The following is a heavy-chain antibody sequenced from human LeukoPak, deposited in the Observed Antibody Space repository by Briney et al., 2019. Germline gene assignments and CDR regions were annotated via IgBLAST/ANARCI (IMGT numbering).Heavy chain of an antibody. J-gene: IGHJ1*01. CDR1: GGSISSSSYY. CDR2: IYYSGST. V-gene: IGHV4-39*07. CDR3: ARGYCSSTSCYLVPIEH. D-gene: IGHD2-2*01. Sequence: KSSETLSLTCTVSGGSISSSSYYWGWIRQPPGKGLEWIGSIYYSGSTYYNPSLKSRVTISVDTSKNQFSLKLSSVTAADTAVYYCARGYCSSTSCYLVPIEHWGQGTLVTVSS.